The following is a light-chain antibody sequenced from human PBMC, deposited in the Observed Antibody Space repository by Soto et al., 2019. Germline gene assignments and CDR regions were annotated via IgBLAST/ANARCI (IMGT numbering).Light chain of an antibody. V-gene: IGLV1-44*01. Sequence: QSVLTQPPSASGTPGQRVTISCSGRSSNIGDNTVNWYQHLPGMAPKLLIYNDDQRPSGVPDRFSGSKSGTSASLAISGLQSEDEADYYCAAWDDSPNAVIFGGGTQLTVL. J-gene: IGLJ2*01. CDR2: NDD. CDR1: SSNIGDNT. CDR3: AAWDDSPNAVI.